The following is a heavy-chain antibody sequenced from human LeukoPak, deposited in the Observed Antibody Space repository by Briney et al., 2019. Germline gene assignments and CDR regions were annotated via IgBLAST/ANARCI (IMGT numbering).Heavy chain of an antibody. CDR3: ARDLGRDGYISLIYYFDY. V-gene: IGHV1-2*02. Sequence: GASVKVSCKASGYTFTGYYMHWVRQAPGQGLEWMGWINPNSGGTNYAQKFQGRVTMTRDTSISTAYMELSRLRSDDTAVYYCARDLGRDGYISLIYYFDYWGQGTLVTVSS. D-gene: IGHD5-24*01. J-gene: IGHJ4*02. CDR2: INPNSGGT. CDR1: GYTFTGYY.